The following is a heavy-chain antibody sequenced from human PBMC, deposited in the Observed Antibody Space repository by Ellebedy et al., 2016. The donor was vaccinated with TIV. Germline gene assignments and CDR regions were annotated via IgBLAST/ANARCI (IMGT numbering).Heavy chain of an antibody. J-gene: IGHJ4*02. D-gene: IGHD4-17*01. Sequence: PGGSLRLSCAASGFTFSSYWMTWVRKAPGKGLEWVAHIKQDGSEKYYVDSVKGRFTISRDNAENSLYLQMNSLRAEDTAVYYCARVTTLATGTGYYFDYWGQGTLVTVSS. V-gene: IGHV3-7*01. CDR2: IKQDGSEK. CDR3: ARVTTLATGTGYYFDY. CDR1: GFTFSSYW.